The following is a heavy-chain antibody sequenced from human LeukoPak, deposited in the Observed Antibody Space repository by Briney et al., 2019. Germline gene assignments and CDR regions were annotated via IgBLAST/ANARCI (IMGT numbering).Heavy chain of an antibody. CDR3: ARGGDGYNWGYFDL. V-gene: IGHV3-21*01. CDR1: GFTFSSYS. D-gene: IGHD5-24*01. CDR2: ISSSSSYI. J-gene: IGHJ2*01. Sequence: GGSLRLSCAASGFTFSSYSMNWVRQAPGKGLEWVSSISSSSSYIYYADSVKGRFTISRDNAKNSLYLQMNSLRAEDTAVYYCARGGDGYNWGYFDLWGRGTLVTVSS.